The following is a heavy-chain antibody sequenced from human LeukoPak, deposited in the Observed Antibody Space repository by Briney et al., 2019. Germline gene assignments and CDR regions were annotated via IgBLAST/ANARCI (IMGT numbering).Heavy chain of an antibody. Sequence: GRSLRLSCAASGFTFSRFGMHWVGQAPGKGLEWVAAISDDGGYKSYADSVKGRFTISRDNSKNTLYLQMNSLRAEDTAVYYCAKIVGANDYWGQGTLVTVSS. J-gene: IGHJ4*02. V-gene: IGHV3-30*18. CDR1: GFTFSRFG. CDR3: AKIVGANDY. D-gene: IGHD1-26*01. CDR2: ISDDGGYK.